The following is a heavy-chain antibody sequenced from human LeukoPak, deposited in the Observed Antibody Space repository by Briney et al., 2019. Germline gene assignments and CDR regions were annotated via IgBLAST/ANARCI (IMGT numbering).Heavy chain of an antibody. J-gene: IGHJ4*02. CDR3: AKDRSSYYYGSGSLFDY. V-gene: IGHV3-66*02. CDR2: VNSGGNT. CDR1: GFTVSDNF. Sequence: GGSLRLSCAASGFTVSDNFMSWVRQAPGKGLEWVSVVNSGGNTYYADSVKGRFTISRDNSKNTVYLQMNSLRAEDTAVYYCAKDRSSYYYGSGSLFDYWGQGTLVTVSS. D-gene: IGHD3-10*01.